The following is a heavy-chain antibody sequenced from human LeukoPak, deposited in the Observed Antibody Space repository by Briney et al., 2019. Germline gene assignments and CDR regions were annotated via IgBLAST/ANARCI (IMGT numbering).Heavy chain of an antibody. CDR2: IKGDGSST. Sequence: PGGSLRLSCAASGFTFSSYAMSWVRQAPGKGLVWVARIKGDGSSTIYADSVKGRSTISRDNSKNTLYLQTSSLRAEDTAVYYCARASTTVPNLLDHWGRGTLVTVSS. V-gene: IGHV3-74*01. D-gene: IGHD4-17*01. CDR3: ARASTTVPNLLDH. CDR1: GFTFSSYA. J-gene: IGHJ4*02.